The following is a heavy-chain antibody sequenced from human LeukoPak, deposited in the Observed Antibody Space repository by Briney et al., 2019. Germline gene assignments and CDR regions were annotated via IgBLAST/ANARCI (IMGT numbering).Heavy chain of an antibody. CDR3: AKENYGDSTGGRFQH. V-gene: IGHV3-23*01. Sequence: GGSLRLSCAASGFTFSSFAMSWLRQAPGKGLEWVSAISGSGGSTYYAGSVKGRFTISRVNSKNTLYLQMNSLRAEDTAVYYCAKENYGDSTGGRFQHWGQGTLVTVSS. D-gene: IGHD4-17*01. CDR1: GFTFSSFA. J-gene: IGHJ1*01. CDR2: ISGSGGST.